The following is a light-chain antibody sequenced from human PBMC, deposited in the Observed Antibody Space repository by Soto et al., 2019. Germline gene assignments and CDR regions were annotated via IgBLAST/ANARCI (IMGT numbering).Light chain of an antibody. CDR1: QSISSSY. J-gene: IGKJ1*01. V-gene: IGKV3-20*01. CDR3: QQYGGSPWT. CDR2: GAS. Sequence: EIVLTQSPGTLSLSPGERGTLSCRASQSISSSYLAWYQQKHGQAPRLLIYGASRRATGIADRFSGSGSGTDLTITISRLDPEDFEVYYCQQYGGSPWTFGQGTKVDIK.